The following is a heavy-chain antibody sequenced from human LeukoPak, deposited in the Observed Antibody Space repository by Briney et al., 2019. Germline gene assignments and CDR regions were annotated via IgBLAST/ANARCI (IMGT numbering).Heavy chain of an antibody. CDR2: IYHSGST. Sequence: PSETLSLTCTVSGYSISSGYYWGWIRQPPGKGLEWIGSIYHSGSTYYNPSLKSRVTISVDTSKNQFSLKLSSVTAADTAVYYCAIPLTFGGVIPRWGQGTLVTVSS. CDR3: AIPLTFGGVIPR. J-gene: IGHJ4*02. V-gene: IGHV4-38-2*02. CDR1: GYSISSGYY. D-gene: IGHD3-16*02.